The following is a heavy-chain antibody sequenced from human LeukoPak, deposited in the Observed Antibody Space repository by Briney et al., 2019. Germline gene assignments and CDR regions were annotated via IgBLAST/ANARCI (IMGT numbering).Heavy chain of an antibody. D-gene: IGHD3-16*01. V-gene: IGHV4-34*01. CDR1: GFTFGNYW. J-gene: IGHJ4*02. CDR3: ARVRHFGGRGFDY. Sequence: PGGSLRLSCAASGFTFGNYWMHWIRQPPGKGLEWIGEINHSGSTNYNPSLKSRVTISVDTSKNQFSLKLSSVTAADTAVYYCARVRHFGGRGFDYWGQGTLVTVSS. CDR2: INHSGST.